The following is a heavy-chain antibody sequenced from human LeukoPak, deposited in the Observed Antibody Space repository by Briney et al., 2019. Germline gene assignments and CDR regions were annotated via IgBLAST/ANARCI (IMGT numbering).Heavy chain of an antibody. CDR3: AREVSDGIVGATHAFDI. D-gene: IGHD1-26*01. CDR2: IIPIFGTA. CDR1: GYTFTSYD. J-gene: IGHJ3*02. Sequence: GASVKVSCKASGYTFTSYDINWVRQAPGQGLEWMGGIIPIFGTANYAQKFQGRVTITADESTSTAYMELSSLRSEDTAVYYCAREVSDGIVGATHAFDIWGQGTMVTVSS. V-gene: IGHV1-69*13.